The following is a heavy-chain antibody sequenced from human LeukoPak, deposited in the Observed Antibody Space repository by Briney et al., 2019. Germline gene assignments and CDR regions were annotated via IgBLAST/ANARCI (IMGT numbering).Heavy chain of an antibody. V-gene: IGHV1-18*01. CDR2: ISAYNGNT. J-gene: IGHJ4*02. CDR1: GYTFTSYG. Sequence: EASVKVSCKASGYTFTSYGISWVRQAPGQGLEWMGWISAYNGNTNYAQKLQGRVTMTTDTSTSTAYMELRSLRSDDTAVYYCAREVPYDILTGYYRGTDYWGQGTLVTVSS. D-gene: IGHD3-9*01. CDR3: AREVPYDILTGYYRGTDY.